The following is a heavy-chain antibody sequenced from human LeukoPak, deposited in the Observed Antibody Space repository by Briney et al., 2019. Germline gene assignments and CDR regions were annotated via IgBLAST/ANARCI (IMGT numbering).Heavy chain of an antibody. CDR3: AKEGGCSSTSCYTGRPFDY. Sequence: GGSLRLSCTASGFTLSDYYLTWIRQAPGKGLEWVSYITSRGTTIYHADSVKGRFTISRDNSKNTLYLQMNSLRAEDTAVYYCAKEGGCSSTSCYTGRPFDYWGQGTLVTVSS. CDR2: ITSRGTTI. J-gene: IGHJ4*02. V-gene: IGHV3-11*01. CDR1: GFTLSDYY. D-gene: IGHD2-2*02.